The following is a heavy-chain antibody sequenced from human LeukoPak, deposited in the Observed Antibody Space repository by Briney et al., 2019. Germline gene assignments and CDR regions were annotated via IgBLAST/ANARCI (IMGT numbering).Heavy chain of an antibody. Sequence: PSQTLSLTCTVSGRSISSGSYYWNWIRQPAGKGLEWIGRIYTSGSTNYNPSLKSRVTISVDTSKNQFSLKLSSVTAADTAVYYCARAPRTNYYDSSGYLNYFDYWGQGTLVTVSS. CDR1: GRSISSGSYY. CDR2: IYTSGST. V-gene: IGHV4-61*02. D-gene: IGHD3-22*01. CDR3: ARAPRTNYYDSSGYLNYFDY. J-gene: IGHJ4*02.